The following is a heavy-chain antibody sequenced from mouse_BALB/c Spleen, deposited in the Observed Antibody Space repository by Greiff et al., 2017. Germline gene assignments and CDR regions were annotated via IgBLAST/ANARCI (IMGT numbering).Heavy chain of an antibody. J-gene: IGHJ4*01. CDR3: ARYKVTTVVAPHAMDY. Sequence: VKLMESGAELAKPGASVKMSCKASGYTFTSYWMHWVKQRPGQGLEWIGYINPSTGYTEYNQKFKDKATLTADKSSSTAYMQLSSLTSEDSAVYYCARYKVTTVVAPHAMDYWGQGTSVTVSS. CDR2: INPSTGYT. D-gene: IGHD1-1*01. CDR1: GYTFTSYW. V-gene: IGHV1-7*01.